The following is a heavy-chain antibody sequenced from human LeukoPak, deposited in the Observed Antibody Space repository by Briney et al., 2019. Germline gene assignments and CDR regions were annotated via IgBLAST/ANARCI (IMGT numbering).Heavy chain of an antibody. CDR3: ARDGSMVRGVKFDY. CDR2: ISYDGSNK. J-gene: IGHJ4*02. V-gene: IGHV3-30-3*01. Sequence: PGGSLRLSCAASGFTFSSYAMHWVRQAPGKGLGWVAVISYDGSNKYYADSVKGRFTISRDNSKNTLYLQMNSLRAEDTAVYYSARDGSMVRGVKFDYWGQGTLVTVSS. D-gene: IGHD3-10*01. CDR1: GFTFSSYA.